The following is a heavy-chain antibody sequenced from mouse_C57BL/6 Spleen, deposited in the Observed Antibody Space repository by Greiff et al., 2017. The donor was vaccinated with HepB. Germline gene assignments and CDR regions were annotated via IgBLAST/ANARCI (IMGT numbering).Heavy chain of an antibody. D-gene: IGHD4-1*01. V-gene: IGHV1-76*01. CDR3: ARWDGVDY. Sequence: VQLQQSGAELVRPGASVKLSCKASGYTFTDYYINWVKQRPGQGLEWIARIYPGSGNTYYNEKFKGKATLTAEKSSSTAYMQLSSLTSEDSAVYFCARWDGVDYGGQGTTLTVSS. CDR2: IYPGSGNT. CDR1: GYTFTDYY. J-gene: IGHJ2*01.